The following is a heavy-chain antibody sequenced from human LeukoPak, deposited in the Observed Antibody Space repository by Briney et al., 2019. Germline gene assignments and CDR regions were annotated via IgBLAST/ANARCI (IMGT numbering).Heavy chain of an antibody. CDR2: INHSGST. V-gene: IGHV4-34*01. CDR1: GGSFSGYY. J-gene: IGHJ3*02. D-gene: IGHD3-22*01. Sequence: PSETLSLTCAAYGGSFSGYYWSWIRQPPGKGLEWIGEINHSGSTNYNPSLKSRVTISVDTSKNQFSLKLSSVTAADTAVYYCARGSHYYDSRAAFDIWGQGTMVTVSS. CDR3: ARGSHYYDSRAAFDI.